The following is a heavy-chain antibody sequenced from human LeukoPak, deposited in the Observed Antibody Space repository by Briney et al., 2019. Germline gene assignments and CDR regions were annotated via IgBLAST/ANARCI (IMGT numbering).Heavy chain of an antibody. V-gene: IGHV4-59*01. CDR2: IYYSGST. CDR3: ARGYEDYGDYTDRYFDL. J-gene: IGHJ2*01. CDR1: GGSISSYY. Sequence: TSETLSLTCTVSGGSISSYYWSWIRQPPGKGLEWIGYIYYSGSTNYNPSLKSRVTISVDTSKNQFSLKLSSVTAADTAVYYCARGYEDYGDYTDRYFDLWGRGSLVTVSS. D-gene: IGHD4-17*01.